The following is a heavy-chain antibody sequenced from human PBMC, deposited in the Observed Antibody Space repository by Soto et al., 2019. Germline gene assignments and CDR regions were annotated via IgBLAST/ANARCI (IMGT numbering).Heavy chain of an antibody. V-gene: IGHV4-31*03. CDR3: ARDRRLSNWFDP. CDR1: GGSISSGGYY. CDR2: IYYSGST. D-gene: IGHD6-25*01. J-gene: IGHJ5*02. Sequence: SETLSLTCTVSGGSISSGGYYWSWIRQHPGKGLEWIGYIYYSGSTYYNPSLKSRVTISVDTSKNQFSLKLSSATAADTAVYYCARDRRLSNWFDPWGQGTLVTVSS.